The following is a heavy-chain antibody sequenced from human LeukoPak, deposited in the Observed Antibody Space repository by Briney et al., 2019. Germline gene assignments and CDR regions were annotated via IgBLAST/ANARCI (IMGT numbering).Heavy chain of an antibody. CDR1: GGSISSYY. CDR2: IYTSGST. CDR3: ARGIDFWSGSDFPRIWFDP. Sequence: SETLSLTCTVSGGSISSYYWSWIRQPAGKGLEWIGRIYTSGSTNYNPSLKSRVTMSVDTSKNQFSLKLSSVTAADTAVYYCARGIDFWSGSDFPRIWFDPWGQGTLVTVSS. V-gene: IGHV4-4*07. D-gene: IGHD3-3*01. J-gene: IGHJ5*02.